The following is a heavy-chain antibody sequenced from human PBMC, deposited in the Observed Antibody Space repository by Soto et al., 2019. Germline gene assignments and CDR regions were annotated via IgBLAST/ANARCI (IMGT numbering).Heavy chain of an antibody. CDR1: GFTFSNYA. Sequence: PGGSLRLSCAASGFTFSNYAMNWVRQAPGKGLEWVSAISNSFSDGNTHYADSVKGRFTTSRDNDKNTVFLEMNSLRAEDTAVYYCAKVFSPEGGNYFDYWGQGTLVTVSS. J-gene: IGHJ4*02. CDR3: AKVFSPEGGNYFDY. CDR2: ISNSFSDGNT. V-gene: IGHV3-23*01.